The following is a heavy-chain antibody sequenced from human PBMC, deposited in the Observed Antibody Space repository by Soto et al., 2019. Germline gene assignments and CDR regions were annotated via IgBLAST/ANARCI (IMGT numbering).Heavy chain of an antibody. CDR3: AADSCSGGSCYHHYYYYGMDV. V-gene: IGHV1-58*02. J-gene: IGHJ6*02. D-gene: IGHD2-15*01. CDR2: IVVGSGNT. Sequence: SVKVSCKASGFTFTSSAMQWVRQARGQRLEWIGWIVVGSGNTNYAQKFQERVTITRDMSTSTAYMELSSLRSEDTAVYYCAADSCSGGSCYHHYYYYGMDVWGQGTTVTVSS. CDR1: GFTFTSSA.